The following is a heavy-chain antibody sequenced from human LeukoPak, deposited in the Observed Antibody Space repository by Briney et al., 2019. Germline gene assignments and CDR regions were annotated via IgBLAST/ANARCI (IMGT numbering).Heavy chain of an antibody. D-gene: IGHD7-27*01. CDR2: IYPGDPNT. CDR1: GSRFNTYW. V-gene: IGHV5-51*01. CDR3: ARPQDFGLTGMNAFDI. J-gene: IGHJ3*02. Sequence: GGSLQICCQGTGSRFNTYWRGGGRQVTGKGLEGMGIIYPGDPNTKYSPSFQGHVTISTNNSITTAYLQWSSLKAPDTAMYYCARPQDFGLTGMNAFDIWGQGTMVTVSS.